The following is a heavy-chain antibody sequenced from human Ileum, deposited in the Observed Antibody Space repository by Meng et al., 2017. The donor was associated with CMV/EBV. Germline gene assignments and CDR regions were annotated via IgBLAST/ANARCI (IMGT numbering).Heavy chain of an antibody. CDR3: ARGESASSSAGAV. CDR1: GFTVSSNH. Sequence: GESLKISCAASGFTVSSNHMSWVRQAPGQGLEWVSVIYSGGSTHYADSVKGRFTISRDNSKNTLYLQMNSLRAEDTAVYYCARGESASSSAGAVWGQGTTVTVSS. J-gene: IGHJ6*02. CDR2: IYSGGST. D-gene: IGHD6-6*01. V-gene: IGHV3-53*01.